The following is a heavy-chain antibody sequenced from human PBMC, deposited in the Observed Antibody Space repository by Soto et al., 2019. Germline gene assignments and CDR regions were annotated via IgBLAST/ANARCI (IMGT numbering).Heavy chain of an antibody. CDR3: ARLSADDYVWGSYRYSRGDRRPHFDY. D-gene: IGHD3-16*02. J-gene: IGHJ4*02. V-gene: IGHV5-51*01. CDR2: IYPGDSDT. CDR1: GYSFTSYW. Sequence: GASLKISCKGSGYSFTSYWVGWVRQMPGKGLEWMGIIYPGDSDTRYSPFFQGQVTISADKSISTAYLQWSSLKASDTAMYYCARLSADDYVWGSYRYSRGDRRPHFDYWGQGTLVTVSS.